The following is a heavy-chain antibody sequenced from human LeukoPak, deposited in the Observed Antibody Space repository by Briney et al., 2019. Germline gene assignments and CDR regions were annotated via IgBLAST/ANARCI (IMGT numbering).Heavy chain of an antibody. D-gene: IGHD3-3*01. CDR1: GLTFSRYA. V-gene: IGHV3-23*01. CDR2: ISESGSGT. CDR3: AKTPKYDFWSGYYPPPLIFDY. Sequence: SGGSLRLSCAVSGLTFSRYAMSWVRQAPGKGLEWVSAISESGSGTYYADSVKGRFTISRDNSKDTLSLQMNSLRAEDTAVYYCAKTPKYDFWSGYYPPPLIFDYWGQGTLVTVSS. J-gene: IGHJ4*02.